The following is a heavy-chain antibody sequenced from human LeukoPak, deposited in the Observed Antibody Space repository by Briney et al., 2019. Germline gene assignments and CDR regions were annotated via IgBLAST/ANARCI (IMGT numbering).Heavy chain of an antibody. V-gene: IGHV3-23*01. CDR3: AKERQTRGYFTRDF. CDR1: GFSFSTYT. Sequence: GGSLRLSCAASGFSFSTYTMNWVRQAPGKGLEWVSAINGRGDSTFYADSVKGQFTISRDNSKSTVYLQMNSPRADDTAVYYCAKERQTRGYFTRDFWGQGTLVTGSS. D-gene: IGHD6-25*01. J-gene: IGHJ4*02. CDR2: INGRGDST.